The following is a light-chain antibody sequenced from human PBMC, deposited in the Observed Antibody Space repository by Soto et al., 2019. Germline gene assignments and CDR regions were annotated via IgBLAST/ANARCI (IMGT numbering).Light chain of an antibody. CDR2: AAS. CDR3: QQRKSYPIT. CDR1: QDMNTY. J-gene: IGKJ5*01. Sequence: DIQLTQSPSFLSASVGDRVTITCRASQDMNTYLAWYQQKPGKAPKLLIFAASTLQNGVPSRFSGSGSGTEFTVTITRLQPEDFATYSCQQRKSYPITFGQGTRLEIK. V-gene: IGKV1-9*01.